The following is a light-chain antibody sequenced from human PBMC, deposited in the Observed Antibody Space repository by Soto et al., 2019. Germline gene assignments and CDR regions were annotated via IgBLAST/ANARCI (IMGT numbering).Light chain of an antibody. Sequence: QSVLTQPASVSGSPGQSITISCAGTSSDIGAYNYVSWYQQHPGRAPKLMLYEVSHRPSGVSNRFSGSKSANTASLTISGLQPEDESEYYCASYTGTSTDVLFGGGTKVTVL. CDR3: ASYTGTSTDVL. CDR1: SSDIGAYNY. J-gene: IGLJ2*01. CDR2: EVS. V-gene: IGLV2-14*01.